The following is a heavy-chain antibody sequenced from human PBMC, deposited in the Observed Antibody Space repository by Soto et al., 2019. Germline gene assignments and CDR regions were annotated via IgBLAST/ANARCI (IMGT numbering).Heavy chain of an antibody. Sequence: EVQLLESGGGLIQPGGSLRLSCAASGFTFTKYAMTWVRQAPGKRLEWVAAINSAGNNTYYADSVKGRFTISRDNSKKTLSLQMSSLRVEDTAVYHCAKWDVTTGYWGQGTLVTVSS. CDR3: AKWDVTTGY. J-gene: IGHJ4*02. CDR1: GFTFTKYA. D-gene: IGHD4-17*01. V-gene: IGHV3-23*05. CDR2: INSAGNNT.